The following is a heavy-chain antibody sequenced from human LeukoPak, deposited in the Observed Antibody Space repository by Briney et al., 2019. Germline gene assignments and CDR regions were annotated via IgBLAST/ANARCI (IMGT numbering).Heavy chain of an antibody. J-gene: IGHJ4*02. CDR1: GYTFTSYD. CDR2: MNPNSGNT. D-gene: IGHD5-12*01. Sequence: GASVKVSCKASGYTFTSYDINWVRQATGQGLEWMGWMNPNSGNTGYAQKFQGRVTMTRNTSISTAYMELSSLRSEDTAVYYCARGPRRSGYDWSMGRGDYWGQGTLVTVSS. CDR3: ARGPRRSGYDWSMGRGDY. V-gene: IGHV1-8*01.